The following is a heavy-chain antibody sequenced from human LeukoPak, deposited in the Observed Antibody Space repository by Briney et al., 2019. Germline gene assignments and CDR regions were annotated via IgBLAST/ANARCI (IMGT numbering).Heavy chain of an antibody. J-gene: IGHJ5*02. CDR3: ARIPTVTTLGWLDP. CDR2: INPDSGDT. CDR1: GYTFTGYY. Sequence: ASVKVSCTASGYTFTGYYMHWVRQAPGQGLEWVGWINPDSGDTNYAQKFQGRVTMTRDTSITTAYMELSSLRSDDTAVYYCARIPTVTTLGWLDPWGQGTLVTVSS. D-gene: IGHD4-17*01. V-gene: IGHV1-2*02.